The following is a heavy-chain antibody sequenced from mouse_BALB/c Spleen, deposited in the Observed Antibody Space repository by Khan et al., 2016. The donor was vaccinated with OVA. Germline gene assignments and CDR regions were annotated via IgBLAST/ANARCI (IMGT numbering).Heavy chain of an antibody. J-gene: IGHJ2*01. CDR1: GYSITSGYA. CDR2: ISYSGGT. CDR3: ARGNYYGYYFDY. D-gene: IGHD1-1*01. V-gene: IGHV3-2*02. Sequence: EVQLVESGPGLVKPSQSLSLTCTVTGYSITSGYAWNWIRQFPGNKLEWMGYISYSGGTSYNQSLKSRISITRDTSKNQFFLQLNSVTTEDTATYYCARGNYYGYYFDYWGQGTPLTVSS.